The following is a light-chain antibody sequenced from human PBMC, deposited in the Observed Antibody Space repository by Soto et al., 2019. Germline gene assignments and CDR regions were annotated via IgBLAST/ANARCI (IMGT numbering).Light chain of an antibody. Sequence: EIVLTQSPGTLSLSPGDRATLSCRASQPVGRPYLAWYRQTLGQAPRPLIYATSSRATGISDMFSGSGSGTEFTLTISRLEREEFATYYCHQHGDSPWTCGQGTEVDIK. CDR3: HQHGDSPWT. V-gene: IGKV3-20*01. J-gene: IGKJ1*01. CDR1: QPVGRPY. CDR2: ATS.